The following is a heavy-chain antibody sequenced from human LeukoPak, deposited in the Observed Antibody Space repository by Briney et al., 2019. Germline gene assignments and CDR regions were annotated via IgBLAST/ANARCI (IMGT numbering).Heavy chain of an antibody. J-gene: IGHJ4*02. Sequence: GASAKVSCKASGFTFTSSAVQWVRQAPGQGLEWMGWINPNSGGTNYAQKFQGRVTMTRDTSISTAYMELSRLRSDDTAVYYCAREAAAASGGDFDYWGQGTLVTVSS. CDR1: GFTFTSSA. CDR3: AREAAAASGGDFDY. CDR2: INPNSGGT. V-gene: IGHV1-2*02. D-gene: IGHD6-13*01.